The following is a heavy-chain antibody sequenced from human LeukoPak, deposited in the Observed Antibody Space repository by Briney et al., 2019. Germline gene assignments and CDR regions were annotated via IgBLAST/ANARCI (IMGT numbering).Heavy chain of an antibody. Sequence: PGGSLRLSCAASGFTFDDYAMHWVRQAPGKGLEWVSGISWNSGSIGYADSVKGRFTIPRDNAKNSLYLQMNSLRAEDMALYYCAKDIGAMLNYMDVWGKGTTVTVSS. CDR3: AKDIGAMLNYMDV. CDR1: GFTFDDYA. J-gene: IGHJ6*03. CDR2: ISWNSGSI. D-gene: IGHD2-2*01. V-gene: IGHV3-9*03.